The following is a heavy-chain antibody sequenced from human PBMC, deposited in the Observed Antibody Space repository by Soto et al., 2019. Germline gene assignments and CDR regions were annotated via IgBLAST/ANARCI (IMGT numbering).Heavy chain of an antibody. V-gene: IGHV1-3*01. J-gene: IGHJ5*02. D-gene: IGHD3-16*01. CDR2: INAGNGNT. CDR3: ARVLLCGYVCDNWFDP. CDR1: GYTFTSYA. Sequence: GASVNVSCKASGYTFTSYAMHWVRQAPGQRLEWMGWINAGNGNTKYSQKFQGRVTITRDTSASTAYMELSSLRSEDTAVYYCARVLLCGYVCDNWFDPWGQATLVTVSS.